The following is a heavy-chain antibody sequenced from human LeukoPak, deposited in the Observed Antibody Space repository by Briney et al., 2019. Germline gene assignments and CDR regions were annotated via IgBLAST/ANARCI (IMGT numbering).Heavy chain of an antibody. J-gene: IGHJ4*02. Sequence: ASETLSLTCTVSGYSISSGYYWGWIRQPPGKGLEWIGSIYHSGSTYYNPSLKSRVTISVDTSKNQFSLKLSSVTAADTAVYYCARRKTYYDILTGPSSLFDYWGQGTLVTVSS. CDR3: ARRKTYYDILTGPSSLFDY. CDR2: IYHSGST. D-gene: IGHD3-9*01. CDR1: GYSISSGYY. V-gene: IGHV4-38-2*02.